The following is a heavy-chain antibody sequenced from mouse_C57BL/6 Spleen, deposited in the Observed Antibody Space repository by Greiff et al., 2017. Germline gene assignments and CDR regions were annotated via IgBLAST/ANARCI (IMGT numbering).Heavy chain of an antibody. CDR1: GYTFTSYT. Sequence: VQVVESGAELARPGASVKMSCTASGYTFTSYTMHWVKQRPGQGLEWIGYINPSSGYTKYNQKFKDKATLTEDKSSSTAYMQLSSLTSEDSAVYYCGWDVDYVAWFAYWGQGTLVTVSA. J-gene: IGHJ3*01. D-gene: IGHD2-4*01. CDR3: GWDVDYVAWFAY. CDR2: INPSSGYT. V-gene: IGHV1-4*01.